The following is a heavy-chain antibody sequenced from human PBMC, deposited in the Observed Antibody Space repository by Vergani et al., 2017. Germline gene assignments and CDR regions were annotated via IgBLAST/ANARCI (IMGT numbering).Heavy chain of an antibody. V-gene: IGHV5-10-1*03. Sequence: EVQLVQSGAEVKKPGASLRISCKGSGYSFTSYWISWVRQMPGKGLEWMGRIVPSDSYTNYSPSFQGHVTISADKSISTAYLQWSSLKASDTAMYYCARSDDYGDYVRWFDPWGQGTLVTVSS. CDR2: IVPSDSYT. CDR1: GYSFTSYW. J-gene: IGHJ5*02. D-gene: IGHD4-17*01. CDR3: ARSDDYGDYVRWFDP.